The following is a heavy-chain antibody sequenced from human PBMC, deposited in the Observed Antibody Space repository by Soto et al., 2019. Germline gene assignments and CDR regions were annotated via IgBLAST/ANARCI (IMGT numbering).Heavy chain of an antibody. CDR1: GYTLTELS. Sequence: ASVKVSCKVSGYTLTELSIHCVRQAPGKGLEWMGGFDPEDGETIYAQKFQGRVTMTEDTSTDTAYMELSSLRSEDTAVYYCALAKTYYYDSSGFYSFDYWGQGTLVTVSS. V-gene: IGHV1-24*01. CDR3: ALAKTYYYDSSGFYSFDY. J-gene: IGHJ4*02. CDR2: FDPEDGET. D-gene: IGHD3-22*01.